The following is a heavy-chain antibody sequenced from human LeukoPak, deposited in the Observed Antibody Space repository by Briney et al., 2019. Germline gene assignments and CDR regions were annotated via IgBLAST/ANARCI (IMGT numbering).Heavy chain of an antibody. CDR2: IYYTGTT. D-gene: IGHD2-2*01. J-gene: IGHJ4*02. CDR3: ARFSWGCSTASCYLTN. Sequence: SETLSLTCTVGGGSLSGHYWGWIRQPPGRGLELVGHIYYTGTTFYNPSLNSRVTITLDTSRNQFSLRLTSVIAADTAVYYCARFSWGCSTASCYLTNWGQGALVTVSS. V-gene: IGHV4-59*11. CDR1: GGSLSGHY.